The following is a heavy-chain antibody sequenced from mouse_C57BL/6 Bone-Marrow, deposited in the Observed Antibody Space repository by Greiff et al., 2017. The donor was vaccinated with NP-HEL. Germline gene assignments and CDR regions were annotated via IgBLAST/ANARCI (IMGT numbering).Heavy chain of an antibody. D-gene: IGHD2-4*01. CDR1: EYEFPSHD. Sequence: EVNLVESGGGLVQPGESLKLSCESNEYEFPSHDMSWVRKTPEKRLELVAAINSDGGSTYYPDTMERRFIISRDNPKKTLYLQMSSLRSEDTALFYCERHGDYYYDWNWYFDVWGTGTTVTVSS. CDR2: INSDGGST. CDR3: ERHGDYYYDWNWYFDV. V-gene: IGHV5-2*01. J-gene: IGHJ1*03.